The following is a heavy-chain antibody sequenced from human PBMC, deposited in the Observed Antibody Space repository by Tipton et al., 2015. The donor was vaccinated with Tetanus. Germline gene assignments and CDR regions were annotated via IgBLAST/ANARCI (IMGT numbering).Heavy chain of an antibody. V-gene: IGHV4-61*01. CDR2: IYYSGST. CDR3: ARGGFGEFPDN. CDR1: GGSVSSGSYY. Sequence: TLSLTCTVSGGSVSSGSYYWSWIRQPPGKGLEWIGYIYYSGSTNYNPSLKSRVTISVDTSKNQFSLKLSSVTAADTAVYYCARGGFGEFPDNWEQGTLVTVSS. J-gene: IGHJ4*02. D-gene: IGHD3-10*01.